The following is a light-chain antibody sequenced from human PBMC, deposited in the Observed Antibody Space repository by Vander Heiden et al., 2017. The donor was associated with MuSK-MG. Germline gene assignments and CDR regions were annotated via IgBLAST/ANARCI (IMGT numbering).Light chain of an antibody. CDR3: QQTYSTPL. Sequence: DIQMTQSPSSLSAPVGDRVTIICRASQSMSSHLNWYQQKPGKAPKLLIYAASSLQSGVPSRFSGSVSGTDFTLTISSLQPEDFATYYWQQTYSTPLFGPGTKVHIK. CDR1: QSMSSH. J-gene: IGKJ3*01. CDR2: AAS. V-gene: IGKV1-39*01.